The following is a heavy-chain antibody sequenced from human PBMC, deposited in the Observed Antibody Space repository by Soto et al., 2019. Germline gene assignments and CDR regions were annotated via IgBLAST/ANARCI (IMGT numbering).Heavy chain of an antibody. CDR2: IRSERYGGTA. CDR3: TTIPRNRRGYPLDC. Sequence: QVVESGGGLVKPGQSLRLSCAGSGFTFGDYAVAWFRQTPGKGLECVGFIRSERYGGTAEYAASVKGRFIISRDDYRSVAYLQVNSLKSEDTGVYHCTTIPRNRRGYPLDCWGQGTLVTVAS. V-gene: IGHV3-49*05. J-gene: IGHJ4*02. D-gene: IGHD3-22*01. CDR1: GFTFGDYA.